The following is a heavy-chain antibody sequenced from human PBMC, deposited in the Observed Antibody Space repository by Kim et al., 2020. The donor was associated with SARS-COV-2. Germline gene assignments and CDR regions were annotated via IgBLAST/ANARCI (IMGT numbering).Heavy chain of an antibody. Sequence: LSLTCAASGFTFSDYYMTWIRQAPGKGLEWVSYISSSGSYVNYADSVKGRFTMSRDNGKNSLYLQMSSLTAEDTALYYCARVPFGDLSAYYFDLWGQGTLVTVSS. D-gene: IGHD3-10*01. V-gene: IGHV3-11*01. J-gene: IGHJ4*02. CDR3: ARVPFGDLSAYYFDL. CDR2: ISSSGSYV. CDR1: GFTFSDYY.